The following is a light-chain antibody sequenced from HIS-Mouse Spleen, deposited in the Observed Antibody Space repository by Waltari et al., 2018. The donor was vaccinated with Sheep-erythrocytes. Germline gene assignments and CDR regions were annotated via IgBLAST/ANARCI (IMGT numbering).Light chain of an antibody. CDR3: QAWDSSTEV. V-gene: IGKV2-28*01. CDR2: LGS. J-gene: IGKJ4*01. Sequence: DIVMTQSPLSLPVTPGEPASISCRSSQSLLHSNGYNYLDWYLQKPGQSPHLLIYLGSNRASGVPERFSGSNSGNTATLTISGTQAMDEADYYCQAWDSSTEVFGGGTK. CDR1: QSLLHSNGYNY.